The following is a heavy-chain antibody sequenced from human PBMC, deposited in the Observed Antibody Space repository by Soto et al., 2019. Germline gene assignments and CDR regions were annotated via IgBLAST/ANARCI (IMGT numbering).Heavy chain of an antibody. J-gene: IGHJ4*02. V-gene: IGHV1-69*08. CDR3: ARDWGVYRGCFDY. CDR1: GGTFSSYT. D-gene: IGHD5-12*01. Sequence: QVQLVQSGAEVKKPGSSVKVSCKASGGTFSSYTISWVRQAPGQRLQWMGRIIPILGIANYAQKFQGRVTITADKSTSTAYMELSSLRSEDTAVYYCARDWGVYRGCFDYWGQGTLVTVSS. CDR2: IIPILGIA.